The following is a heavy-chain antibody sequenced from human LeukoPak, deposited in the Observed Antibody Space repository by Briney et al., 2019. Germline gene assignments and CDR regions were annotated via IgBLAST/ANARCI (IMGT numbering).Heavy chain of an antibody. D-gene: IGHD3/OR15-3a*01. J-gene: IGHJ4*02. V-gene: IGHV4-34*01. CDR2: INHSGST. CDR3: ARGHVDNFDY. Sequence: SETLSLTCAVYGESFSGYYWSWIRQPPGKGLEWIGEINHSGSTNYNPSLKSRVTISVDTSKDQFSLKLSSVTAADTAVYYCARGHVDNFDYWGQGTLVTVSS. CDR1: GESFSGYY.